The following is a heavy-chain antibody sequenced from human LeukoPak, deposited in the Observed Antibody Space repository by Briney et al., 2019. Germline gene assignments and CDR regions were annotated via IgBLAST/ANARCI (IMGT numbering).Heavy chain of an antibody. CDR3: ARIQRQQLDNYFDD. J-gene: IGHJ4*02. CDR1: VYSFTSYW. Sequence: GESLKISCKGSVYSFTSYWICGVREIPGKGLEWMGSIYPGDSDTRDSPSFQGQVTISAAKPISTAYLQWSSLKASDTAMYYCARIQRQQLDNYFDDWGQGTLVTVSS. V-gene: IGHV5-51*04. CDR2: IYPGDSDT. D-gene: IGHD6-13*01.